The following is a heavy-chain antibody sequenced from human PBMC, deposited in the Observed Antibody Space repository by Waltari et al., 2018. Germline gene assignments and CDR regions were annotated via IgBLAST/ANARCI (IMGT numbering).Heavy chain of an antibody. V-gene: IGHV3-48*03. CDR3: ARGPGYCSSTSCYFQWFDP. CDR1: GFTFSSYE. J-gene: IGHJ5*02. Sequence: EVQLVESGGGLVQPGGSLRLSCAASGFTFSSYEMNWVRQAPGKGLEWVSYISSSGSTIYYADSVKGRFTISRDNAKNSLYLQMNSLRAEDTAVYYCARGPGYCSSTSCYFQWFDPWGQGTLVTVSS. CDR2: ISSSGSTI. D-gene: IGHD2-2*03.